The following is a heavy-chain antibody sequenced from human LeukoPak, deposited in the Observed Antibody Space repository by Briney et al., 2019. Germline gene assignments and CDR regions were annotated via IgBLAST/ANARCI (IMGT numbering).Heavy chain of an antibody. CDR3: ARGISRSSGNSSEDAFDI. CDR1: GYTFTSYG. CDR2: ISAYNGNT. Sequence: ASVKVSCKASGYTFTSYGISWVRQAPGQGLEWMGWISAYNGNTNYAQKLQGRVTMTTDTSTSTAYMELRSLRSDDTAVYYCARGISRSSGNSSEDAFDIWGQGKMVTVSS. V-gene: IGHV1-18*01. J-gene: IGHJ3*02. D-gene: IGHD6-25*01.